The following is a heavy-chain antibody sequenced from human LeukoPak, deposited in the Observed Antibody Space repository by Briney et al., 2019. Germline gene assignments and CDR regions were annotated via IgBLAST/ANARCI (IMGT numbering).Heavy chain of an antibody. J-gene: IGHJ6*02. D-gene: IGHD3-16*01. CDR1: GFTFSSYG. CDR2: ISYDGSNK. Sequence: GGSLRLSCAASGFTFSSYGMHWVRQAPGKGLEWVAVISYDGSNKYYADSVKGRFTISRDNSKNTLYLQMNSLRAEDTAVYYCAREGGSLGYYYGMDVWGQGTTVTVSS. CDR3: AREGGSLGYYYGMDV. V-gene: IGHV3-30*03.